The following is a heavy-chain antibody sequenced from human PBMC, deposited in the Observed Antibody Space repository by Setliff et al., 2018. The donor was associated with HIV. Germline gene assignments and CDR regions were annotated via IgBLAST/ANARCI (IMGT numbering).Heavy chain of an antibody. Sequence: ASVKVSCKASGYSFTTYALHWMRQAPGQSLEWMGWINAGSGGTKYSQKFQGRVTIDRDTSATTAYMELRSLRSEDTAVYYCARDGWELDRGRADYFDYWGQGALVTVSS. V-gene: IGHV1-3*01. J-gene: IGHJ4*02. CDR3: ARDGWELDRGRADYFDY. D-gene: IGHD3-10*01. CDR1: GYSFTTYA. CDR2: INAGSGGT.